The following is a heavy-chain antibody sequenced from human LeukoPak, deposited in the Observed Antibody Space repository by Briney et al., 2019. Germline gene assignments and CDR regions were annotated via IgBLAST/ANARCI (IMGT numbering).Heavy chain of an antibody. V-gene: IGHV3-30-3*01. Sequence: GGSLRLSCAASGFTFNSYAMHWVRQAPGKGLEWVAVISYDGSNKYYADSVKGRFTISRDNSKNTLYLQMNSLRAEDTAVYYCASYLGATGSDYWGQGTLVTVSS. CDR3: ASYLGATGSDY. CDR1: GFTFNSYA. J-gene: IGHJ4*02. D-gene: IGHD1-26*01. CDR2: ISYDGSNK.